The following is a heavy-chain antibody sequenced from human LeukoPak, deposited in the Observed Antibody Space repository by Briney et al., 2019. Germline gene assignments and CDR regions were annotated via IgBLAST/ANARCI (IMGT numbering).Heavy chain of an antibody. J-gene: IGHJ4*02. CDR2: INHSGST. CDR3: ARDSVGATTDY. Sequence: SETLSLTCAVYGGSFSGYYWSWIRQPPGKGLEWIGEINHSGSTNYNPSLKSRVTISVDTSKNQFSLKLSSVTAADTAVYYCARDSVGATTDYWGQGTLVTVSS. CDR1: GGSFSGYY. V-gene: IGHV4-34*01. D-gene: IGHD1-26*01.